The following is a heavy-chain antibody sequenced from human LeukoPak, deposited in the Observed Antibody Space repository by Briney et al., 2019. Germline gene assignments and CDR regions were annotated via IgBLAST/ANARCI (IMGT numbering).Heavy chain of an antibody. D-gene: IGHD3-22*01. J-gene: IGHJ3*02. CDR3: ARGKTDYYDKRIPNAFDI. CDR2: IYSGGST. CDR1: GFTVSSNY. V-gene: IGHV3-53*01. Sequence: GGSLRLSCAASGFTVSSNYMSWVRQAPGKGLEWVSVIYSGGSTYYADSVKGRFTISRDNSKNTLYLQMNSLRAEDTAVYYCARGKTDYYDKRIPNAFDIWGQGTMVTVSS.